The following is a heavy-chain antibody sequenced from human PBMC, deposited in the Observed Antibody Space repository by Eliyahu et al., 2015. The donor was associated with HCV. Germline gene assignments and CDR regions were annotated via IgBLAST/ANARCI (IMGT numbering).Heavy chain of an antibody. D-gene: IGHD1-1*01. V-gene: IGHV3-66*02. J-gene: IGHJ4*02. CDR1: GFTVSSAY. CDR3: ARVMGHWNAVDF. Sequence: DVQLVESGGDLVQPGGSLRLSCAASGFTVSSAYMPWVRQAPGKGLEWVXIIYSGGYTHYAGFVEGRFXISRDTSXNTVYLQMDSLRADDTAVYYCARVMGHWNAVDFWGQGTLVTVSS. CDR2: IYSGGYT.